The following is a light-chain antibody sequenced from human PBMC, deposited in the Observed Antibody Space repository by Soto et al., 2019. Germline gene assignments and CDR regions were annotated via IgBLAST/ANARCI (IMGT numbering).Light chain of an antibody. J-gene: IGLJ1*01. Sequence: QSALTQPASVSGSPGQSITISCTGTSSDIGGYNYVSWYQQHPGKAPKLMIYEVGNRPSGVSNRFSGSKSGNAASLTISGLQAEDEADYYCLSYTSSSTLLVFGTGTKLTVL. CDR3: LSYTSSSTLLV. CDR2: EVG. V-gene: IGLV2-14*01. CDR1: SSDIGGYNY.